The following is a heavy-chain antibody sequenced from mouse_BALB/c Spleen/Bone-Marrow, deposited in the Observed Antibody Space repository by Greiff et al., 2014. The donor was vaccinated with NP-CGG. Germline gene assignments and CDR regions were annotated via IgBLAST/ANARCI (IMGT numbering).Heavy chain of an antibody. Sequence: VQLQQSGPGLVKPSQSLSLTCTVTGYSITSDYAWNWIRQFPGNKLEWIGYISYSGSTGYNPSLKSRISITRDTSKNQFFLQLNSVTTEDTATYYCAIKPYYSWFAYWGQGTLVTVSA. CDR1: GYSITSDYA. D-gene: IGHD2-10*01. CDR2: ISYSGST. CDR3: AIKPYYSWFAY. V-gene: IGHV3-2*02. J-gene: IGHJ3*01.